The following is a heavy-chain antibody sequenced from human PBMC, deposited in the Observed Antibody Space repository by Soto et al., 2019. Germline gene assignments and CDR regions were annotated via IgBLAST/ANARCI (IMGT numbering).Heavy chain of an antibody. CDR2: IYHSGST. Sequence: QVQLQESGPGLVKPSGTLSLTCAVSGGSISSSNWWSWVRQPPGKGLEWIGEIYHSGSTNYNPSLKSRVTLSVDKSRYQFSLKLGSVTAADTAVYYCARAAMGGSSWPFDSWGQGTLVTVSS. V-gene: IGHV4-4*02. D-gene: IGHD6-13*01. CDR1: GGSISSSNW. J-gene: IGHJ4*02. CDR3: ARAAMGGSSWPFDS.